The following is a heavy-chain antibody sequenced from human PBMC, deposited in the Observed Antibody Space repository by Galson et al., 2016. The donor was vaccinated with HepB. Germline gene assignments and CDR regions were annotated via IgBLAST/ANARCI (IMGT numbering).Heavy chain of an antibody. D-gene: IGHD6-25*01. CDR3: VGDPPASGFAFAV. CDR2: LWYDGSNK. V-gene: IGHV3-33*01. J-gene: IGHJ3*01. Sequence: SLRLSFAASGFKFSTYAMHWVRQAPGKGLEWVAFLWYDGSNKHYADSVQGRFTISRDNSKDTVVLEMDSLRAEDTAVYYCVGDPPASGFAFAVWGQGSMVTVSS. CDR1: GFKFSTYA.